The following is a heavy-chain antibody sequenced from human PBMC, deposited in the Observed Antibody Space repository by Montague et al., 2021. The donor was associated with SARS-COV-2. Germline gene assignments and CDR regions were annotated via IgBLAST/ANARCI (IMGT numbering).Heavy chain of an antibody. CDR2: IYYSGST. CDR3: ARGVGMDV. Sequence: SETLSLTCSVSGGSVSSYYLNWIRQTPGKGLEWIGNIYYSGSTNYNPSLKSRVTISVDTSKNQFSLKLSSVTAADTAVYYCARGVGMDVWGQGTTVTVSS. J-gene: IGHJ6*02. V-gene: IGHV4-59*08. CDR1: GGSVSSYY.